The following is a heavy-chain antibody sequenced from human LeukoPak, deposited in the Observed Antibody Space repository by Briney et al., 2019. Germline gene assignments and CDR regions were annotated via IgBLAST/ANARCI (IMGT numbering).Heavy chain of an antibody. Sequence: SETLSLTCTVSGGAISSSSYYWGWIRQPPGKGLEWIGSIYYNGSTYYNPSLKSRVTISVDTSKNQFSLKLSSVTAADTAVYYCATRPIVGAPFWGQGTLVTVSS. D-gene: IGHD1-26*01. V-gene: IGHV4-39*07. CDR3: ATRPIVGAPF. CDR1: GGAISSSSYY. J-gene: IGHJ4*02. CDR2: IYYNGST.